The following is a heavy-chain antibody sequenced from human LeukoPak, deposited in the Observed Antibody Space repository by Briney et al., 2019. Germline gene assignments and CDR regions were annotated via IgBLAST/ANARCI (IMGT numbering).Heavy chain of an antibody. CDR3: AKLGDGFDI. J-gene: IGHJ3*02. Sequence: GGSLRLSCAASGFIFSSYAMSWVRQAPGKGLQWVSTISGSGSSIYYADSVKGRFTISRDNSKNTLYLQMNSLRAEDTAIYYCAKLGDGFDIRGQGKTVTLSS. D-gene: IGHD7-27*01. V-gene: IGHV3-23*01. CDR1: GFIFSSYA. CDR2: ISGSGSSI.